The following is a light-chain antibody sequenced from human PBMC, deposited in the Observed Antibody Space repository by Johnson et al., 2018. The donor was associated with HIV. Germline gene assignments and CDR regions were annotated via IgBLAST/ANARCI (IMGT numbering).Light chain of an antibody. Sequence: QSVLTQPPSVSAAPGQKVTISCSGSSSNIANNYVSWYQQLPGTAPKLLIYYNNKRPSGIPDRFSGSKSGTSATLGITVLQTGDEADYYCGTWDSSLSAYVFGIGTKVTVL. CDR1: SSNIANNY. J-gene: IGLJ1*01. CDR3: GTWDSSLSAYV. V-gene: IGLV1-51*01. CDR2: YNN.